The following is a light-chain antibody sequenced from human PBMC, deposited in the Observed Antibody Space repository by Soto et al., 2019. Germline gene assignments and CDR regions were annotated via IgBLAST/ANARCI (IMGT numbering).Light chain of an antibody. CDR2: WAS. V-gene: IGKV4-1*01. Sequence: DIVLTQSPDSLAVSLGERATINCRSSQSVLFSTNNENYLAWYQQKPGQPPKLLFYWASNRESGVPDRFSGSGSGTDFTLSISSLQAEDVAVYYCQQYYSIPHTFGQGSKLEIK. CDR3: QQYYSIPHT. CDR1: QSVLFSTNNENY. J-gene: IGKJ2*01.